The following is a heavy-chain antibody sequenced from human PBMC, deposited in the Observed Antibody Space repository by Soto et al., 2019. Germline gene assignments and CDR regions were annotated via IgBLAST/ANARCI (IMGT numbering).Heavy chain of an antibody. CDR2: ISGSGGST. D-gene: IGHD3-10*01. CDR1: GFTFSSYA. Sequence: GGSLRLSCAASGFTFSSYAVSWVRQAPGKGLEWVSAISGSGGSTYYADSVKGRFTISRDNSKNTLYLQMNSLRAEDTAVYYCAKLLERAYYYYYMDVWGKGTTVTVSS. CDR3: AKLLERAYYYYYMDV. V-gene: IGHV3-23*01. J-gene: IGHJ6*03.